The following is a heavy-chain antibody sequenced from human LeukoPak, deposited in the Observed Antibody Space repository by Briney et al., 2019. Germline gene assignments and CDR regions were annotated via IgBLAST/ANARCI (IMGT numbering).Heavy chain of an antibody. J-gene: IGHJ4*02. Sequence: SETLSLTCAVSGYSISSGYYWGWIRQPPGKGLEWIGSIYHSGSTYYNPSLKSRVTISVDTSKNQFSLKLTSVTAADTAVYYCAIEDYGDYEMGLWGQGTLVTVSP. V-gene: IGHV4-38-2*02. D-gene: IGHD4-17*01. CDR1: GYSISSGYY. CDR3: AIEDYGDYEMGL. CDR2: IYHSGST.